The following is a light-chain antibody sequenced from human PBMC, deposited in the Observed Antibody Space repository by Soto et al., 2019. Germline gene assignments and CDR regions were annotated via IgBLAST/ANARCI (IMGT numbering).Light chain of an antibody. J-gene: IGKJ3*01. CDR3: QQYGDSPLT. Sequence: EFVLTQSPGTLSLSPGERATLSCRASQNVYINSLAWYQQKPGQPPRLLIYGASTRAAAIPDRFSGSGSGADFALSIDGLEPEDFAIYYCQQYGDSPLTFGPGTRVD. V-gene: IGKV3-20*01. CDR2: GAS. CDR1: QNVYINS.